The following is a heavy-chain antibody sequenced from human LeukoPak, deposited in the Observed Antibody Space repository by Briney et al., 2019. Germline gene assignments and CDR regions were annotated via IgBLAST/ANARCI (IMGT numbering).Heavy chain of an antibody. CDR3: VRGRKAVAGTYYYYGMDV. J-gene: IGHJ6*02. CDR1: GFTFSNYA. CDR2: ISSDGSNG. Sequence: PGRSLRLSCAASGFTFSNYALHWVRQAPGKGLEWVADISSDGSNGNYGDSVKGRFTISRDNSKSTLFLQMSGLRTEDTAIYYCVRGRKAVAGTYYYYGMDVWGQGTTVTVSS. V-gene: IGHV3-30*04. D-gene: IGHD6-13*01.